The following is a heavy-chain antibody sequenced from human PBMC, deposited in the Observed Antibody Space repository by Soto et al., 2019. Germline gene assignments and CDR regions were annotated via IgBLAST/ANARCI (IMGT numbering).Heavy chain of an antibody. CDR2: IYPSDSDT. J-gene: IGHJ5*02. Sequence: PGESLKISCQVSGYTFTIYWIGWVRQMPGKGLEWMGIIYPSDSDTRYSPSFQGQVTISADQSINTAYLQWDSLKASDTAIYYCARRVFRCSSTSCHPGWFDPWGQGTLVTVSS. D-gene: IGHD2-2*01. V-gene: IGHV5-51*01. CDR3: ARRVFRCSSTSCHPGWFDP. CDR1: GYTFTIYW.